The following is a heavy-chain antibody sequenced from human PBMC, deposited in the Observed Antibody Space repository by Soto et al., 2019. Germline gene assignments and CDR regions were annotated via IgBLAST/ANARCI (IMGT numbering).Heavy chain of an antibody. D-gene: IGHD4-17*01. CDR2: VYYAGST. CDR3: ASRTNYGDSSFDY. J-gene: IGHJ4*02. Sequence: QLQLQESGPGLVKPSDTLSLTCTVSGGSISTDSHYWGWIRQPPGKGLEGSGSVYYAGSTYKNPSLPSRGTISVDTSNKHFSLKLQSVTAADTAVYYCASRTNYGDSSFDYWGQGTLVTVSS. V-gene: IGHV4-39*02. CDR1: GGSISTDSHY.